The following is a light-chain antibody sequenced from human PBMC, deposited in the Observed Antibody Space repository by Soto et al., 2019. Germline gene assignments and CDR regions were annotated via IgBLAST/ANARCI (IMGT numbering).Light chain of an antibody. J-gene: IGKJ4*01. CDR2: KAS. CDR1: QSISSW. V-gene: IGKV1-5*03. Sequence: DIQMTQSPSTLSASVGDRVTITCRASQSISSWLAGYQQKPGKAPNLLIYKASSLEIGVPSRLSGSGSGTEFTLTISSLQPDDFATYYCQQYNSYPLTFGGGTKVEIK. CDR3: QQYNSYPLT.